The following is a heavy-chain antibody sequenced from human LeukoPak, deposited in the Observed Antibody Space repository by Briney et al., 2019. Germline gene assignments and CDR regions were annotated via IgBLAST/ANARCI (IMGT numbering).Heavy chain of an antibody. D-gene: IGHD3-22*01. CDR3: AREVPDSSGYGAFDI. CDR1: GYTFTGYY. Sequence: GASVKVSCKASGYTFTGYYLHWVRQAPGQGLEWMGCVNPNSGDTNYAQKLQGRVTMTRDTSTSTVYMELSSLRSEDTAVYYCAREVPDSSGYGAFDIWGQGTMVTVSS. J-gene: IGHJ3*02. V-gene: IGHV1-2*02. CDR2: VNPNSGDT.